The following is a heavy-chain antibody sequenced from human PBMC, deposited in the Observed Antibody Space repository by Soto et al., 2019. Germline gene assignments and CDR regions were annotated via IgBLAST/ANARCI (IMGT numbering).Heavy chain of an antibody. D-gene: IGHD4-17*01. CDR3: AKNRGRVTTSLHFDC. V-gene: IGHV3-23*01. CDR2: IHGDGNSA. CDR1: GFTFSGYA. J-gene: IGHJ4*02. Sequence: EVQLLESGGDLVQPGRSLRLSCAASGFTFSGYAMSWVRQAPGKGLEWVSVIHGDGNSAYYAYSVKGWFTISRDNSKTALYLQMSSLRGEDTAVYYCAKNRGRVTTSLHFDCWGQGTLVTVSS.